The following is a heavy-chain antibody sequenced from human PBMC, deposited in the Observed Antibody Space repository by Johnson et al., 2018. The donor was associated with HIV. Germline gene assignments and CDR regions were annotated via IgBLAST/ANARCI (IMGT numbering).Heavy chain of an antibody. Sequence: GGLVQPGGSLRLSCAASGFNFSTHAMSWVRQAPGKGLEWVAVISYDGNNKYYVDSVKGRFTISRDNSKNTLYLQMNSLRPEDTAVYYCAKERRAPRAFDIWGQGTMVSVSS. CDR3: AKERRAPRAFDI. J-gene: IGHJ3*02. CDR1: GFNFSTHA. V-gene: IGHV3-30*18. CDR2: ISYDGNNK.